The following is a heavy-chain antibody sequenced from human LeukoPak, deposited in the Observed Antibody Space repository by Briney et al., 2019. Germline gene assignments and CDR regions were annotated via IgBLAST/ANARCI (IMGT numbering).Heavy chain of an antibody. J-gene: IGHJ5*02. V-gene: IGHV1-2*02. CDR3: ARSRVIGYCPHCARFAP. Sequence: ASVKVSCKASGYTFTRYYMNWVRQAAGQGVEWRGWMNPNSGGENYVQKLQGRVTKTRDTYIREAYMEMSRLRDDDTAVYYCARSRVIGYCPHCARFAPWGQGTLVTVSS. CDR1: GYTFTRYY. CDR2: MNPNSGGE. D-gene: IGHD3-9*01.